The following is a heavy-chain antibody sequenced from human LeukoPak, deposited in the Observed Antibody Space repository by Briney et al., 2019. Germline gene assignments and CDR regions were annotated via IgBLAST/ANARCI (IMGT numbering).Heavy chain of an antibody. CDR3: ARVHIAVAANYFDY. V-gene: IGHV4-30-2*01. Sequence: SQTLSLTCTVSGGSISSGGYYWSWIRQPPGKGLEWIGYIYHSGSTYYNPSLKSRVTISVDRSKNQFSLKLSSVTAADTAVYYCARVHIAVAANYFDYWGQGTLVTVSS. CDR1: GGSISSGGYY. J-gene: IGHJ4*02. D-gene: IGHD6-19*01. CDR2: IYHSGST.